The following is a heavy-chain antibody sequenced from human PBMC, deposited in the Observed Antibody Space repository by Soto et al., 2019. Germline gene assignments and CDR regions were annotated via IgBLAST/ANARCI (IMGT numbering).Heavy chain of an antibody. Sequence: QVQLVQSGAEVKKPGASVKVSCKASGYTFDRYGISWVRQAPGQGLEWMGWISTYNGNTNYAQKLKGRVTMTTDTFTSTAYMELRSLTSDDTAVYYCAREGYCSSGRCALYSHEYFGMDVWGQGTTVTVSS. CDR3: AREGYCSSGRCALYSHEYFGMDV. D-gene: IGHD2-15*01. J-gene: IGHJ6*02. CDR2: ISTYNGNT. V-gene: IGHV1-18*01. CDR1: GYTFDRYG.